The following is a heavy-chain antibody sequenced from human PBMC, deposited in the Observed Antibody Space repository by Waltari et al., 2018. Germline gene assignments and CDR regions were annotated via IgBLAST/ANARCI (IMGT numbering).Heavy chain of an antibody. D-gene: IGHD4-17*01. CDR2: INPNSGGT. Sequence: QVQLVQSGAEVKKPGASVKVPCKASGYTFTGYYMHWVSQAPGHGHEWMGWINPNSGGTNYAQKFQGRVTMTRDTSISTAYMELSRLKSDDTAVYYCARVQQASTVVTFDYWGQGTLVTVSS. CDR3: ARVQQASTVVTFDY. CDR1: GYTFTGYY. V-gene: IGHV1-2*02. J-gene: IGHJ4*02.